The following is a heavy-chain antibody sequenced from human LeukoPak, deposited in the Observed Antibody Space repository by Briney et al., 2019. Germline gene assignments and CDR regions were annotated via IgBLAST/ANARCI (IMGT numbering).Heavy chain of an antibody. V-gene: IGHV4-34*01. CDR2: INHSGST. CDR3: ARVSGYSYGYLTHNLDY. Sequence: SETLSLTCAVYGGSFSGYYWSWIRQPPGKGLEWIGEINHSGSTNYNPSLKSRVTISVDTSKNQFSLKLSSVTAADTAVYYCARVSGYSYGYLTHNLDYWGQGTLVTVSS. J-gene: IGHJ4*02. CDR1: GGSFSGYY. D-gene: IGHD5-18*01.